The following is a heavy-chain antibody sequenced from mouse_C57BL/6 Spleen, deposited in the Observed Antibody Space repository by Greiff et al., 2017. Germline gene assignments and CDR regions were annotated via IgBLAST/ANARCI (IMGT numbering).Heavy chain of an antibody. V-gene: IGHV14-4*01. CDR2: IDPENGDT. J-gene: IGHJ4*01. Sequence: VQLQQSGAELVRPGASVKLSCTASGFNIKDDYMHWVKQRPEQGLEWIGWIDPENGDTEYASKFQGKATITADTSSNTAYLQLSSLTSEDTAVYYCTPITTGGLYAMDDWGPGTSVTVSS. CDR3: TPITTGGLYAMDD. CDR1: GFNIKDDY. D-gene: IGHD1-1*01.